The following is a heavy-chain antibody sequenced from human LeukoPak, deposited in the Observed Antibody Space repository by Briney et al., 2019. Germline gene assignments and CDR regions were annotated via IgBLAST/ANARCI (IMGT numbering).Heavy chain of an antibody. CDR2: ITSDGSNK. Sequence: PGGSLRLSCAASGSTFSINGMQWVRQAPGKGLEWVAFITSDGSNKDYATPVKGRFSIFRDNSKNTLYLQMNSLKTEDTAVYYCAKEPPVDWGQGTLVTVSS. J-gene: IGHJ4*02. D-gene: IGHD6-19*01. CDR3: AKEPPVD. CDR1: GSTFSING. V-gene: IGHV3-30*02.